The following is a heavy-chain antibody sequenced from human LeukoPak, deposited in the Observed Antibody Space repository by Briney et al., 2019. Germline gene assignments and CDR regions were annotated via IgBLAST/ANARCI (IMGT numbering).Heavy chain of an antibody. V-gene: IGHV1-46*01. D-gene: IGHD3-10*01. CDR3: ARGGSYYYGSGSYRVQVSYYYGMDV. CDR1: GYTFTSYY. Sequence: WASVKVSCKASGYTFTSYYMHWVRQAPGQGLEWMGIINPSGGSTSYAQKFQGRVTMTRDTSTSTVYMELSSLRSEDTAVYYCARGGSYYYGSGSYRVQVSYYYGMDVWGKGTTVTVSS. CDR2: INPSGGST. J-gene: IGHJ6*04.